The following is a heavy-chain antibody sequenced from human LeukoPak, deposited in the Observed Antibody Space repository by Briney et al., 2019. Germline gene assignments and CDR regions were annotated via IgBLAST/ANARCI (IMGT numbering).Heavy chain of an antibody. CDR3: ARMGIAAVGAYYFDY. Sequence: GGSLRLSCAASGFTFSSYAMSWVRQAPGKGLEWVSYISRNSYTNYADSVKGRFTISRDNAKNSLYLQMASLRAEDTAVYYCARMGIAAVGAYYFDYWGQGTLVAVSS. D-gene: IGHD6-13*01. V-gene: IGHV3-21*05. CDR1: GFTFSSYA. CDR2: ISRNSYT. J-gene: IGHJ4*02.